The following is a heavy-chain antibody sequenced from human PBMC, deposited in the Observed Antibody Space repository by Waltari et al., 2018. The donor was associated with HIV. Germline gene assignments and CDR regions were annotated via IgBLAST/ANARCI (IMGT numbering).Heavy chain of an antibody. CDR3: ARKRRDGYSSDY. Sequence: QVRLVASGGGVVQPGKSLRLSCRTSGFPFSSYGLHWVRQAPGKGLEWVTVIWYDGSNDYYADSVKGRFTISRDNSKNTLYLQMNNLRVEDTAVYYCARKRRDGYSSDYWGQGTLVTVSS. D-gene: IGHD6-13*01. CDR2: IWYDGSND. V-gene: IGHV3-33*01. J-gene: IGHJ4*02. CDR1: GFPFSSYG.